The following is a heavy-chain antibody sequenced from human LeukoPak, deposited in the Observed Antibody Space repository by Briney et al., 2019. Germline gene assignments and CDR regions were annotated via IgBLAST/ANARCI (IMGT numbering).Heavy chain of an antibody. CDR2: IYYSGST. CDR1: GGSISSGDYY. V-gene: IGHV4-30-4*01. D-gene: IGHD6-19*01. Sequence: PQTLSLTCTVSGGSISSGDYYWSWIRQPPGKGLEWIGYIYYSGSTYYNPSLKSRVTISVDTSKNQFSLKLSSVTAADTAVYYCAREIAVAGPRALDYWGQGTLVTVSS. CDR3: AREIAVAGPRALDY. J-gene: IGHJ4*02.